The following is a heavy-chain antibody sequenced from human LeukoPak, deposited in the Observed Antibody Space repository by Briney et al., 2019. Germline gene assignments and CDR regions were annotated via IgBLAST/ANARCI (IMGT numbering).Heavy chain of an antibody. CDR1: GASINNYY. CDR3: ARDVGYSHSFDY. Sequence: SETLSLTCTVSGASINNYYWSWIRQPPGKGLEWIGYIYDSGSTNYNPSLRSRVTISVDKSKNQFSLKLSSVTAADTAVYYCARDVGYSHSFDYWGQGTLVTVSS. J-gene: IGHJ4*02. D-gene: IGHD5-18*01. CDR2: IYDSGST. V-gene: IGHV4-59*12.